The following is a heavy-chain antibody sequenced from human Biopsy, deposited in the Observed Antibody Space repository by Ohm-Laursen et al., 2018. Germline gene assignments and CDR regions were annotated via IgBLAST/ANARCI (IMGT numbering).Heavy chain of an antibody. CDR1: GYNFNAYY. D-gene: IGHD3-16*01. Sequence: GASVKVSCKASGYNFNAYYMQWVRQAPGQGLEWMGWISTYNGNTEYEQKFQGRVTMTTDTSANTAYMELRSLRSDDTAVYFCARVREGGLLDYWGQGILVTVSS. CDR3: ARVREGGLLDY. CDR2: ISTYNGNT. V-gene: IGHV1-18*04. J-gene: IGHJ4*02.